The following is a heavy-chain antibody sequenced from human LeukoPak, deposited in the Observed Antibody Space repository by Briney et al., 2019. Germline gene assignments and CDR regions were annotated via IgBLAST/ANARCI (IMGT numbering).Heavy chain of an antibody. CDR2: ISGSGGST. J-gene: IGHJ4*02. CDR1: GFTFSSDA. CDR3: AKGCSGGSCSTDY. Sequence: GGSLRLSCAASGFTFSSDAMTWVRQAPGKGLEWVSDISGSGGSTYYADSVKGRFTISRDNSGSTLYLQMNSLRGEDTAVYYCAKGCSGGSCSTDYWGQGTLVTVSS. D-gene: IGHD2-15*01. V-gene: IGHV3-23*01.